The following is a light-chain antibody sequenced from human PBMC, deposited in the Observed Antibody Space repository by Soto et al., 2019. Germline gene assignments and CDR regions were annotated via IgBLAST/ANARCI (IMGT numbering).Light chain of an antibody. V-gene: IGLV1-47*01. Sequence: QSVLTQPPSASGTPGQRVTISCSGSSSNIVSNYVYWYQQLPGTAPKLLIYRNNQRPSGVPDRFSGSRSGTSASLAISGLRSEDEADYYCAAWDDSLSAHVVFGGGTKVTVL. CDR1: SSNIVSNY. J-gene: IGLJ2*01. CDR2: RNN. CDR3: AAWDDSLSAHVV.